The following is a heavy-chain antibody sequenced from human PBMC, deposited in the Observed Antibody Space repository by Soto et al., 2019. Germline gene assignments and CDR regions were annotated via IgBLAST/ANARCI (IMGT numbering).Heavy chain of an antibody. V-gene: IGHV1-2*02. CDR3: GSPRSGPSPDVGH. CDR1: VFSVDTTYC. Sequence: ASVKVSCKASVFSVDTTYCIHWARRAPGQGLEWMGSINPNSGDTNYAQNFQGRVTMTRDTSISTAYMEVSSLTSDDTAVYYCGSPRSGPSPDVGHWGHGTVVTVSS. J-gene: IGHJ4*01. D-gene: IGHD2-15*01. CDR2: INPNSGDT.